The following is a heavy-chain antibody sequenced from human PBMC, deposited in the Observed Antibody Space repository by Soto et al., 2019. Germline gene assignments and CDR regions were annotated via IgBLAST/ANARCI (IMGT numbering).Heavy chain of an antibody. J-gene: IGHJ5*02. D-gene: IGHD2-2*01. Sequence: SGPTLVNPTAPLTLTCTVSGLSLSNGRLGVSWIRQPPGKALEWLAHIFSNDDKSYGTSLKSRLTIPKDTSSSQVVLTMTNMDPVDSATYYCALIKDCSRTDCYLASFDPWGQGTLVTVSS. CDR1: GLSLSNGRLG. CDR3: ALIKDCSRTDCYLASFDP. CDR2: IFSNDDK. V-gene: IGHV2-26*01.